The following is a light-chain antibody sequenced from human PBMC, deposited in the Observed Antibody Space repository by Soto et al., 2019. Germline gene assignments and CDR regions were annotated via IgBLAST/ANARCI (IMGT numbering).Light chain of an antibody. V-gene: IGKV3-11*01. CDR3: QQRSNWPPSLT. J-gene: IGKJ4*01. Sequence: EIVMTQSPATLSVSPGEGATLSCRASQSVSSKLAWYQQKPGQAPRLLIYGASRRATGIPDRFSGSASGTDFTLTISSLEPEDFAVYYCQQRSNWPPSLTFGGGTKVDIK. CDR2: GAS. CDR1: QSVSSK.